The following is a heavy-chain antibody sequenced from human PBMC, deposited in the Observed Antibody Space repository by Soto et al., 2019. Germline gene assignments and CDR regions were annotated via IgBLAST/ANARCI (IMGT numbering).Heavy chain of an antibody. D-gene: IGHD2-8*01. CDR3: ATSFGCTNGVCYVSWAFDI. V-gene: IGHV1-24*01. J-gene: IGHJ3*02. CDR2: FDPEDGET. Sequence: ASVKVSCKVSGYTLTELPMHWVRQAPGKGLEWMGGFDPEDGETIYAQKFQGRVTMTEDTSTDTAYMELSSLRSEDTAVYYCATSFGCTNGVCYVSWAFDIWGQGTMVTVSS. CDR1: GYTLTELP.